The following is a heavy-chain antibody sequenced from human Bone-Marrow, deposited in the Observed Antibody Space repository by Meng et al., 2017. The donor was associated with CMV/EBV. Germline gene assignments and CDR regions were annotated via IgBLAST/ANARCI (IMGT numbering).Heavy chain of an antibody. V-gene: IGHV3-30*02. D-gene: IGHD6-13*01. J-gene: IGHJ6*02. Sequence: GESLKISCAASGFTFSSYGMHWVRQAPGKGLEGVAFIRYDGSNKYYADSVKGRFTISRDNSKNTLYLQMNSLRAEDTAVYYCAKEEVLEQLVPFPYSYYYGMDVWGQGTTVTVSS. CDR1: GFTFSSYG. CDR2: IRYDGSNK. CDR3: AKEEVLEQLVPFPYSYYYGMDV.